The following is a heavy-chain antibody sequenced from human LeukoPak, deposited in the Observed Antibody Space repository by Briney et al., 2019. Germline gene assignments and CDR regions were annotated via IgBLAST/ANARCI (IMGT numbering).Heavy chain of an antibody. Sequence: PSETLSLTCTVSGGSISSYYWSWIRQPPGKGLEWIGYIYYSGSTNYNPSLKSRVTISVDTSKNQFSLKLSSVTAADTAVYYCASGGYSGYDTPRTAFDYWGQGTLVTVSS. CDR3: ASGGYSGYDTPRTAFDY. D-gene: IGHD5-12*01. CDR1: GGSISSYY. CDR2: IYYSGST. V-gene: IGHV4-59*01. J-gene: IGHJ4*02.